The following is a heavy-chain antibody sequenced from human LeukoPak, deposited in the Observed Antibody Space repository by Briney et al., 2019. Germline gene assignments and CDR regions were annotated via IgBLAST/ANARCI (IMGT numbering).Heavy chain of an antibody. V-gene: IGHV3-23*01. D-gene: IGHD5-18*01. J-gene: IGHJ4*02. CDR1: GFTFSSYA. CDR2: ISGSGGST. Sequence: GGSLRLSCAASGFTFSSYAMSWVRQAPGKGLEWVSAISGSGGSTYYADSVKGRFTISRDNSKNTLYLQMNSLRAEDTAVYYCARYRGQRYSYGWNYFDYWGQGTLVTVSS. CDR3: ARYRGQRYSYGWNYFDY.